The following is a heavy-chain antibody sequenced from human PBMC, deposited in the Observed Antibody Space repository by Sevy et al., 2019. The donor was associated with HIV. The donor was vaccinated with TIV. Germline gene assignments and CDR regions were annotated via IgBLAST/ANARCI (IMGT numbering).Heavy chain of an antibody. D-gene: IGHD2-8*01. J-gene: IGHJ4*02. CDR2: ISYDGNNR. Sequence: GGSLRLSCVASGFTFPIYSVVWVRRAPGKGLEWLTLISYDGNNRYYADSVKGRFTISRDNSNNILYLQMTSLRVDDTALYFCAGVAVEYCTNDCYHRFDHWGLGTLVTVSS. CDR1: GFTFPIYS. V-gene: IGHV3-30*04. CDR3: AGVAVEYCTNDCYHRFDH.